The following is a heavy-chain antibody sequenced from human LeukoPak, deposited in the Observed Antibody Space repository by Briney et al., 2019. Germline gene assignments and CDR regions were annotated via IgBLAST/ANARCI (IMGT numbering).Heavy chain of an antibody. V-gene: IGHV4-39*01. CDR1: GGSISSSSYY. J-gene: IGHJ4*02. Sequence: SETLSLTCTVSGGSISSSSYYWGWICQPPGKGLEWIGGIYYSGSTYYNPSLKSRVTISVDTSKNQFSLKLSSVTAADTAVYYCARHGRLTGDFDYWGQGALVTVSS. D-gene: IGHD7-27*01. CDR2: IYYSGST. CDR3: ARHGRLTGDFDY.